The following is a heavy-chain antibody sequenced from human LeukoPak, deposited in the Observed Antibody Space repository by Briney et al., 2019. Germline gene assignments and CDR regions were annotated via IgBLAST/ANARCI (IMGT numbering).Heavy chain of an antibody. CDR2: IRYDGSNE. D-gene: IGHD3-10*01. V-gene: IGHV3-30*02. CDR1: GFTFSSNG. CDR3: AKSGAPFFFDY. J-gene: IGHJ4*02. Sequence: GGSLRLSCAASGFTFSSNGMHWVRQAPGKGLEGVALIRYDGSNEYYADSVKCRFTISRDTSKNTLYLQMNSLRAEDTAVYSCAKSGAPFFFDYWGQGTLVTVSS.